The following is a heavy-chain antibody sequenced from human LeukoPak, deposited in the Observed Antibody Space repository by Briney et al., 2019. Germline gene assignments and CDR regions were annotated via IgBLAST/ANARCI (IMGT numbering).Heavy chain of an antibody. Sequence: ASVKVSCKASGYTFTSYAMNWVRRAPGQGLEWMGWINTNTGNPTYAQGFTGRFVFSLDTSVSTAYLQISSLKAEDTAVYYCAQPSTMVRGVIIRGYYYYMDVWGKGTTVTVSS. J-gene: IGHJ6*03. CDR1: GYTFTSYA. CDR2: INTNTGNP. CDR3: AQPSTMVRGVIIRGYYYYMDV. V-gene: IGHV7-4-1*02. D-gene: IGHD3-10*01.